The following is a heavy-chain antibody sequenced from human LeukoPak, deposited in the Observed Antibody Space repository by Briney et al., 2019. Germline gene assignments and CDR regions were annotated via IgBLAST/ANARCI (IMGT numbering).Heavy chain of an antibody. V-gene: IGHV3-7*01. D-gene: IGHD4-17*01. J-gene: IGHJ4*02. CDR1: GFTFSNYW. CDR2: IKKDGSEK. Sequence: GGSLRLSCAASGFTFSNYWMSWVRQAPGRGLEWVANIKKDGSEKYYVDPVKGRFTISRDNAKNSLYLQMNSLRAEDTAVYYCARSTVFDYWGQGTLVTVSS. CDR3: ARSTVFDY.